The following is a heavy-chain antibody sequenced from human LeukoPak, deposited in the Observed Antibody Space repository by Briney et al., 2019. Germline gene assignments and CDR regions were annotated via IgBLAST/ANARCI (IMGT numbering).Heavy chain of an antibody. D-gene: IGHD6-19*01. Sequence: GGSLRLSCAASGFTFNNYAMNWLRQAPGKGLEWVSGISGSGGSTYYIDSVKGRFTVSRDNSKNTVYLQMNSLRAEDTAVYYCAKASGYDSGWYYFDFWGQGALVAVSS. CDR3: AKASGYDSGWYYFDF. CDR2: ISGSGGST. J-gene: IGHJ4*02. CDR1: GFTFNNYA. V-gene: IGHV3-23*01.